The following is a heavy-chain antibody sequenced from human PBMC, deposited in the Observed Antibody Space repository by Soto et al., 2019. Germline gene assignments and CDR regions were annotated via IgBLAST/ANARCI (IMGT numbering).Heavy chain of an antibody. V-gene: IGHV2-5*02. CDR3: ALTIAVAGTYDY. CDR1: GFSLSTSGVG. Sequence: QITLKESGPTLVKPTQTLTLTCTFSGFSLSTSGVGVGWIRQPPGKALEWLALIYWDDDKRYSPSLKSRLTIXKXXSKNQVVLTMTNMDPVDTATYYCALTIAVAGTYDYWGQGTLVTVSS. D-gene: IGHD6-19*01. J-gene: IGHJ4*02. CDR2: IYWDDDK.